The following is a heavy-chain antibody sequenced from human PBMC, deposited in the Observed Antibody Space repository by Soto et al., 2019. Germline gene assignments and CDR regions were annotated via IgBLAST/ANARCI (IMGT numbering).Heavy chain of an antibody. CDR1: GFTFSSYA. D-gene: IGHD6-13*01. V-gene: IGHV3-30-3*01. Sequence: QVQLVESGGGVVQPGRSLRLSCAASGFTFSSYAMHWVRQAPGKGLEWLAVISYHGSNEYYADSVKGRFTISRDNSKNTLYLQMNSLRLEDTAVYYCARERVEHGEHQHYGTDVWGQGTTVT. CDR3: ARERVEHGEHQHYGTDV. J-gene: IGHJ6*02. CDR2: ISYHGSNE.